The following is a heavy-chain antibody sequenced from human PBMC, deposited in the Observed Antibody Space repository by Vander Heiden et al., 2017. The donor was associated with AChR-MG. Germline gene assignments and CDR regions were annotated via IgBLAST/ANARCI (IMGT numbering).Heavy chain of an antibody. Sequence: EVQLLESGGGLVQPGGSLRLSCAASGFTFSSYAMRWVRQAPGKGLEWVSAISGSGGSTYYADSVKGRFTISRDNSKNTLYLQMNSLRAEDTAVYYCAKKVGYYDSSGYYNYWGQGTLVTVSS. CDR3: AKKVGYYDSSGYYNY. CDR1: GFTFSSYA. J-gene: IGHJ4*02. D-gene: IGHD3-22*01. V-gene: IGHV3-23*01. CDR2: ISGSGGST.